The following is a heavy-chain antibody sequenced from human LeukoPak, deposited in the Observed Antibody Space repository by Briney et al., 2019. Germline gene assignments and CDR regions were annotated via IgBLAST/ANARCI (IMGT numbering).Heavy chain of an antibody. CDR1: GYTFTSYG. CDR3: ARGSSVYDY. D-gene: IGHD3-10*01. CDR2: INAYNGNP. V-gene: IGHV1-18*01. J-gene: IGHJ4*02. Sequence: ASVKVSCKASGYTFTSYGITWVRQAPGQGLEWMGWINAYNGNPHYAQKLQGRVTMTTDTSTGTAYMELRSLRSGDTAVYYCARGSSVYDYWGQGTLVTVSS.